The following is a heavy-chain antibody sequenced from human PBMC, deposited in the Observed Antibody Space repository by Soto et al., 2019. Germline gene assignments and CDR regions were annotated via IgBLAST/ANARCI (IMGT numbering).Heavy chain of an antibody. CDR2: IIPIFGTA. V-gene: IGHV1-69*01. D-gene: IGHD1-26*01. CDR3: ARGDGRFYTGYYYGMDV. CDR1: GGTFSSYA. Sequence: QVQLVQSGAEVKKPGSSVKVSCKASGGTFSSYAISWVRQAPGQGLEWMGGIIPIFGTANYAQKFQGRFTITADESTSTAYMELSNLRPEDTAVYYCARGDGRFYTGYYYGMDVWGQGTTVTVSS. J-gene: IGHJ6*02.